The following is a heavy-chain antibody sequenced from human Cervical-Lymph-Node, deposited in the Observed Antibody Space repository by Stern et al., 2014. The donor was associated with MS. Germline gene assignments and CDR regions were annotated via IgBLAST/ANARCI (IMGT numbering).Heavy chain of an antibody. Sequence: VQLVESGAEVKKPGSSVKVSCKASGGTFSNYATSWVRQAPGPGLEWVGGVVPLFGKPNYAQKFQGRVTITADESTSTAYMDLSSLRSEDTAVYYCASPLTATSVPFGYYGMDVWGQGTTVTVS. J-gene: IGHJ6*02. CDR3: ASPLTATSVPFGYYGMDV. D-gene: IGHD4-17*01. CDR2: VVPLFGKP. CDR1: GGTFSNYA. V-gene: IGHV1-69*01.